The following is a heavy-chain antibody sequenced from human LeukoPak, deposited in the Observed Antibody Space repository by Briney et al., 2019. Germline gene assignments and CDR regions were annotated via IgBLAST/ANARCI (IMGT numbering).Heavy chain of an antibody. D-gene: IGHD3-10*01. J-gene: IGHJ3*02. Sequence: SETLSLTCTVSGGSISSYYWSWIRQPAGKGLEWIGRIYTSGSTNYNPSLKSRVTMSVGTSKNQFSLKLSSVTAADTAVYYCAREAGYYGSGSYSGAFDIWGQGTMVTVSS. CDR1: GGSISSYY. CDR3: AREAGYYGSGSYSGAFDI. V-gene: IGHV4-4*07. CDR2: IYTSGST.